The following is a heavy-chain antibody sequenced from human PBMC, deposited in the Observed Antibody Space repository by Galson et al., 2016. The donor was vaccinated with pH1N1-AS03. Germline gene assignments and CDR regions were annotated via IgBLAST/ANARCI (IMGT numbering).Heavy chain of an antibody. CDR2: IKQDGSEK. V-gene: IGHV3-7*01. Sequence: SLRLSCAASGFSFSTFWMTWVRQAPGKGLEWVANIKQDGSEKYYADLVKGRFTISRDNAKNSLYLQMNSLRAEDTGVYYCARIYAVYDFWSGLLYWGQGTLVTVSS. J-gene: IGHJ4*02. CDR1: GFSFSTFW. D-gene: IGHD3-3*01. CDR3: ARIYAVYDFWSGLLY.